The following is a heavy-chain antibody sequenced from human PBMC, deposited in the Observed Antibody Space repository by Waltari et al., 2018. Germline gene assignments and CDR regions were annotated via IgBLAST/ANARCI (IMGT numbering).Heavy chain of an antibody. J-gene: IGHJ4*02. V-gene: IGHV4-59*01. Sequence: PPGKGLEWIGYIYYSGSTNYNPSLKSRVTISVDTSKNQFSLKLSSVTAADTAVYYCARDQDDFWSGYYDYWGQGTLVTVSS. D-gene: IGHD3-3*01. CDR2: IYYSGST. CDR3: ARDQDDFWSGYYDY.